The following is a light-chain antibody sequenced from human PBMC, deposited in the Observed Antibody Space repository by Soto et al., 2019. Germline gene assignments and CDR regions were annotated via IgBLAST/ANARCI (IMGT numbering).Light chain of an antibody. V-gene: IGKV3-20*01. Sequence: DIVLAQSHGTLSLSPGERAPSSSRASQTVSSNYLAWYQQKPGQAPRFLIYGASSRATGIPDRFSGSGSGTDFTLTISRLEPEDFAVYYCQQYGSSPLTFGEGTKVDIK. CDR3: QQYGSSPLT. CDR1: QTVSSNY. CDR2: GAS. J-gene: IGKJ4*02.